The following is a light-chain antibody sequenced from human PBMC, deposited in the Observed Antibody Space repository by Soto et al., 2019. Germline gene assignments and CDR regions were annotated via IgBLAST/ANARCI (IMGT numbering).Light chain of an antibody. CDR3: QQYYSSVT. CDR1: QTVFHTSYNKDF. CDR2: WAS. J-gene: IGKJ2*01. V-gene: IGKV4-1*01. Sequence: DIVMTQSPDSLSVSLGERATINCKSSQTVFHTSYNKDFLAWYQQKAGQPPKLLFYWASTRESGVPARFSGGGSGTDFSLTISSLQPEDVAFYYCQQYYSSVTFGQGTKREIK.